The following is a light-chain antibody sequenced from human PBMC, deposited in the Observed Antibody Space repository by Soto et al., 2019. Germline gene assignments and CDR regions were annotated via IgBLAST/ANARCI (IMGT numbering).Light chain of an antibody. CDR3: QTWGTDIV. J-gene: IGLJ2*01. V-gene: IGLV4-69*01. CDR1: SGHSSFA. Sequence: QLVLTQSPSASASLGASVKLTCTLSSGHSSFAIAWHQQQPEKGHRYLMKINSDGSHTKGDGIPDRFSGSGSGAERYLTISRLPPEKEAEYYCQTWGTDIVFGGGTKLTVL. CDR2: INSDGSH.